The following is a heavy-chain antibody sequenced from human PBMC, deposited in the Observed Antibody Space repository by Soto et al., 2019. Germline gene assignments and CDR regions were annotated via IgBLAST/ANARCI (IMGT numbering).Heavy chain of an antibody. J-gene: IGHJ6*02. CDR1: GYIFVNYG. V-gene: IGHV1-18*01. CDR3: VMGDKYLTPTPQDG. D-gene: IGHD3-16*01. Sequence: QVQLVQSGDEVKKPGASVKVSCKASGYIFVNYGIAWVRQAPGQGLEWMGWISPYTGNTHSATKVQGRLTMTTDTSPSTAYMDPGSLTSDDTAVYYCVMGDKYLTPTPQDGWGQGTTVTVSS. CDR2: ISPYTGNT.